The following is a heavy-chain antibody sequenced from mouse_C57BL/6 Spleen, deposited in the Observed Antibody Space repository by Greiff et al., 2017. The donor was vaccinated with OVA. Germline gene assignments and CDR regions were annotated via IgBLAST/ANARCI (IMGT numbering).Heavy chain of an antibody. CDR2: IDPENGDT. CDR3: TFYYYGSSYNAY. J-gene: IGHJ3*01. V-gene: IGHV14-4*01. Sequence: EVQLQQSGAELVRPGASVKLSCTASGFNIKDDYMHWVKQRPEQGLEWIGWIDPENGDTEYASQFQGKATITADTSSNTAYLQLNSLTSEDTAVYYGTFYYYGSSYNAYWGKGALVTVSA. CDR1: GFNIKDDY. D-gene: IGHD1-1*01.